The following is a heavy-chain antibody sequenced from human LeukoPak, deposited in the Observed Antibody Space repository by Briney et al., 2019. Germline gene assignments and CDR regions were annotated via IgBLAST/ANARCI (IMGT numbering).Heavy chain of an antibody. D-gene: IGHD3-10*02. CDR2: ISYDGSNK. CDR3: AELGITMIGGV. V-gene: IGHV3-30*04. CDR1: GFTFSSYA. J-gene: IGHJ6*04. Sequence: PGGSLRLSCAASGFTFSSYAMHWVRQAPGKGLGWVAFISYDGSNKYYADSVKGRFTISRDNAKNSLYLQMNSLRAEDTAVYYCAELGITMIGGVWGKGTTVTISS.